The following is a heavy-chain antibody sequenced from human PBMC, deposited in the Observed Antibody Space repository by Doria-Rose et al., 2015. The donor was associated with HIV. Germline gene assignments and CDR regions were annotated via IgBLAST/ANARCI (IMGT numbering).Heavy chain of an antibody. CDR2: IYSSGTT. D-gene: IGHD3-10*01. J-gene: IGHJ4*02. Sequence: QVQLQESGPGLVRPSQTLSLTCTVSGDSISSGDSFWSWIRQPPGKGPEWIGYIYSSGTTYYYPSLRGRLTISLDASKNQFSLNLNSVTAADTAVYYCARARNYGFPHFFDFWGQGTLVTVSS. V-gene: IGHV4-30-4*01. CDR1: GDSISSGDSF. CDR3: ARARNYGFPHFFDF.